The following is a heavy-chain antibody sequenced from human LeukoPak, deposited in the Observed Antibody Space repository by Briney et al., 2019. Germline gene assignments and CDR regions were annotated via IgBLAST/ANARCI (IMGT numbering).Heavy chain of an antibody. CDR2: ISSYNGNT. CDR3: ARDPNLKQLGYYYYYYGMDV. CDR1: GYTFTSYG. Sequence: ASVKVSCKASGYTFTSYGISWVRQAPGQGLEWMGWISSYNGNTNYAQKLQGRVTMTTDTSTSTAYMELRSLRSDDTAVYYCARDPNLKQLGYYYYYYGMDVWGKGTTVTVSS. D-gene: IGHD6-13*01. V-gene: IGHV1-18*04. J-gene: IGHJ6*04.